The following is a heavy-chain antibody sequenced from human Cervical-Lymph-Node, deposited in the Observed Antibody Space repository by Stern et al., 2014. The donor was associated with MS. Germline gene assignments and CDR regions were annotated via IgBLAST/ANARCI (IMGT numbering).Heavy chain of an antibody. D-gene: IGHD6-13*01. J-gene: IGHJ4*02. CDR2: IYSGGST. CDR3: ARGVGSSRADLDY. Sequence: EVQLEESGGGLIQPGGSRRLSCAASGFTVSTNYMSWVRQAPGTGLEWVSVIYSGGSTYYADSVKGRFTISRDNSKNTLYLQMNSLRAEDTAVYYCARGVGSSRADLDYWGQGTLVTVSS. CDR1: GFTVSTNY. V-gene: IGHV3-53*01.